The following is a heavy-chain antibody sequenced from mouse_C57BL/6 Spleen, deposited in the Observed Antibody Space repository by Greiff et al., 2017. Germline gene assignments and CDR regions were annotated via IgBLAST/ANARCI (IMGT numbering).Heavy chain of an antibody. D-gene: IGHD2-5*01. J-gene: IGHJ2*01. CDR3: ARDSNKGYVDY. CDR1: GFTFSSYA. Sequence: EVQGVESGGGLVKPGGSLKLSCAASGFTFSSYAMSWVRQTPEKRLEWVATISDGGSYTYYPDNVKGRFTIARDNAKNNRYLQMSHLKSEDTAMYYCARDSNKGYVDYWGQGTTLTVSS. V-gene: IGHV5-4*01. CDR2: ISDGGSYT.